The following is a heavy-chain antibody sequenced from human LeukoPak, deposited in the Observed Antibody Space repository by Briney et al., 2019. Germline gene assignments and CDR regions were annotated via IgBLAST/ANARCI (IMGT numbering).Heavy chain of an antibody. Sequence: ASVKVSCKASGYTFSSYAISWVRQAPGQGLEWMGGIIPIFGTANYAQKFQGRVTITADESTSTAYMELSSLRSEDTAVYYCATLWFGESGWGQGTLVTVSS. J-gene: IGHJ4*02. CDR2: IIPIFGTA. D-gene: IGHD3-10*01. V-gene: IGHV1-69*13. CDR3: ATLWFGESG. CDR1: GYTFSSYA.